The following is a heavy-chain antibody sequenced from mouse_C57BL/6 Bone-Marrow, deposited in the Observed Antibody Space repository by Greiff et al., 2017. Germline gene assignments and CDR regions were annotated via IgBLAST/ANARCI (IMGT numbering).Heavy chain of an antibody. V-gene: IGHV1-64*01. J-gene: IGHJ2*01. Sequence: QVQLQQPGAELVKPGASVTLSCKASGYTFTSYWMHWVKQRPGQGLEWIGMIHPNSGSTNYNEKFKSKATLTVDKSSSTAYMQLSSLTSEDSAVYYCAYSKSCFDYWGQGTTLTVSA. CDR2: IHPNSGST. D-gene: IGHD2-5*01. CDR1: GYTFTSYW. CDR3: AYSKSCFDY.